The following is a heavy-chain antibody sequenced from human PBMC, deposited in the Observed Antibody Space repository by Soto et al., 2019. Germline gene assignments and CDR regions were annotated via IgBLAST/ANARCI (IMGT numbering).Heavy chain of an antibody. Sequence: GGSLRLSCVASGFTFSTYAMNWVRQAPGKGLEWVSSISSTTNYIYYGDSMKGRFTISRGNAKNSLYLEMNSLRAEDTAVYYCARESEDLTSNFDYWGQGTLVTVSS. CDR1: GFTFSTYA. J-gene: IGHJ4*02. V-gene: IGHV3-21*06. CDR3: ARESEDLTSNFDY. CDR2: ISSTTNYI.